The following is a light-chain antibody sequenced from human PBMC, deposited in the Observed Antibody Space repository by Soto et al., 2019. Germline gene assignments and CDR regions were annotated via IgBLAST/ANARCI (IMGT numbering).Light chain of an antibody. CDR3: QQYGSSPLT. CDR1: QSVRSNY. V-gene: IGKV3-20*01. CDR2: DAS. Sequence: EIVLTQSPGTLSLSPGERATLSCRASQSVRSNYLAWYQQKPGQAPRLLIYDASSRATGIPDRFSGSGSGTDFTLTISRLEPADFAVYYCQQYGSSPLTFGGGTKVEIK. J-gene: IGKJ4*01.